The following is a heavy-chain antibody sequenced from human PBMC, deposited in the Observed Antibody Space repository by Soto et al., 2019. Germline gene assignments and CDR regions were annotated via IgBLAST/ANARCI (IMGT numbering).Heavy chain of an antibody. Sequence: SETLSLTCTVSGGSMSNYYWTWIRQPPGKGLEWIGYIYYSGSTNYNPSLKSRVTISVDTSKSQSSLNLSSVTAADTAVYYCARKSSGWTLDYWGQGALVTVSS. CDR3: ARKSSGWTLDY. CDR1: GGSMSNYY. J-gene: IGHJ4*02. V-gene: IGHV4-59*01. D-gene: IGHD6-19*01. CDR2: IYYSGST.